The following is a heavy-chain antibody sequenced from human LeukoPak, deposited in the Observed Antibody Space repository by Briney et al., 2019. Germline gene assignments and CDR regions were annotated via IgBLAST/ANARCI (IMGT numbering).Heavy chain of an antibody. CDR3: ARDRLAVGGGGGCYVMYV. V-gene: IGHV4-31*03. D-gene: IGHD3-16*01. J-gene: IGHJ6*02. CDR1: ASSFRGIGCS. Sequence: PSQTRSCTGTVSASSFRGIGCSRRWIRQHPGKGLEWIGYIYDRGRFYYNPSLKSRVTILQDTSKTQCYMKLSSVPAADTRVYSCARDRLAVGGGGGCYVMYVWGQGGTVTVSS. CDR2: IYDRGRF.